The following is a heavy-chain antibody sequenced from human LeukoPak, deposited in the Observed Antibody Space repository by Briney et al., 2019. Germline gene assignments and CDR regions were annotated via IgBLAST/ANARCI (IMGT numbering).Heavy chain of an antibody. CDR3: ARALGEAKNARSGLRY. CDR2: INPNSGGT. D-gene: IGHD6-25*01. V-gene: IGHV1-2*02. CDR1: GYTFTGYY. J-gene: IGHJ4*02. Sequence: GASVKVSCKASGYTFTGYYMHWVRQAPGQGLEWMGWINPNSGGTNYAQKFQGRVTMTRDTSISTAYMELSRLRSEDTAVYYCARALGEAKNARSGLRYWGQGTLVTVSS.